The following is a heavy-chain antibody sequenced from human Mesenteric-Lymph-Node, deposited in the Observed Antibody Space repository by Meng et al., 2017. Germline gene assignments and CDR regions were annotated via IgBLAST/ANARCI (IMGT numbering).Heavy chain of an antibody. CDR2: ISSSGSTI. J-gene: IGHJ4*02. CDR3: VREANSYGSSDY. D-gene: IGHD3-10*01. Sequence: GESLKISCAASGFTFSNYYMSWIRQAPGKGLEWVSYISSSGSTIYYADSVKGRFTISRDNAKNSLYLQMNSLRAEDTAVYYCVREANSYGSSDYWGQGTLVTVSS. V-gene: IGHV3-11*01. CDR1: GFTFSNYY.